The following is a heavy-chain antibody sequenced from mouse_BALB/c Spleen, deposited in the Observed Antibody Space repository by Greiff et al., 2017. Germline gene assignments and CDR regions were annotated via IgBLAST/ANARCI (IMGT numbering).Heavy chain of an antibody. CDR3: ARAGGNYFDD. Sequence: EVQLVESGGGLVKPGGSLKLSCAASGFTFSSYAMSWVRQTPEKRLEWVASISSGGSTYYPDSVKGRFTISRDNARNILYLQMSSLRSEDTAMYYCARAGGNYFDDWGQGTTLTVSS. CDR2: ISSGGST. CDR1: GFTFSSYA. J-gene: IGHJ2*01. V-gene: IGHV5-6-5*01.